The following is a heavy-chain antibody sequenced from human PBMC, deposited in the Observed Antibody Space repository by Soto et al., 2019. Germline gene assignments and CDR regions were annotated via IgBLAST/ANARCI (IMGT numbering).Heavy chain of an antibody. J-gene: IGHJ4*02. D-gene: IGHD4-17*01. CDR3: VRDHSTYGDYAVKGLRD. CDR2: IIPLFGTT. CDR1: EGTFSNYA. Sequence: QVQLVQSGAEVKKPGSSVKVSCKASEGTFSNYAISWVRQAPGQGLEWMGGIIPLFGTTNYAQKFQGRVTITADESTSTAYMELNSLTSEDTAVYYCVRDHSTYGDYAVKGLRDWGQGVLVTVSS. V-gene: IGHV1-69*01.